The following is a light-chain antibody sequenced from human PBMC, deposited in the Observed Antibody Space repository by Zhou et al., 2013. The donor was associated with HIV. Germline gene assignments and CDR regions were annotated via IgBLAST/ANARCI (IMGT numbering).Light chain of an antibody. CDR1: QSVSSGY. CDR3: QQYNNWPWT. J-gene: IGKJ1*01. V-gene: IGKV3D-20*01. CDR2: DAS. Sequence: EVVLTQSPVTLPLSPGERATLSCGASQSVSSGYLAWYQQRPGLAPRLLIYDASTRATGIPDRFSGNGSGTEFTLTISSLQSEDFAVYFCQQYNNWPWTFGQETKVEIK.